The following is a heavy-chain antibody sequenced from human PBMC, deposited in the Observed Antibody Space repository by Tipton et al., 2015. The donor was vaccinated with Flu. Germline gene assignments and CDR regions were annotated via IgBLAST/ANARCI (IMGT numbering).Heavy chain of an antibody. CDR2: ISAYNGNT. Sequence: QLMQSGAEVKKPGASVKVSCKASGYTFTSYGISWARQAPGQGLEWMGWISAYNGNTNYAQKLQGRVTMPTDTSTSTAYMGLRSLRSDGTAVYYCASLSGGWDYYGSPGWIRSNWGRGTLVTVSS. J-gene: IGHJ1*01. CDR3: ASLSGGWDYYGSPGWIRSN. V-gene: IGHV1-18*01. D-gene: IGHD3-10*01. CDR1: GYTFTSYG.